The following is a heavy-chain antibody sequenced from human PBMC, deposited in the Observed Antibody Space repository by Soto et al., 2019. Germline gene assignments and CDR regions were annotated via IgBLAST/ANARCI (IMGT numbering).Heavy chain of an antibody. D-gene: IGHD2-2*02. V-gene: IGHV3-33*06. J-gene: IGHJ4*01. CDR2: VWYDGSQK. CDR1: GFNFSKFG. Sequence: GGSLRLSCAVSGFNFSKFGMYWVRQAPGKGLEWVAVVWYDGSQKYYTDSVQGRFTISRDNSNNTLYLQMNSLRAEDTAVYYCAKEVWGLYTFGRPLDNWGHGTLVTVSS. CDR3: AKEVWGLYTFGRPLDN.